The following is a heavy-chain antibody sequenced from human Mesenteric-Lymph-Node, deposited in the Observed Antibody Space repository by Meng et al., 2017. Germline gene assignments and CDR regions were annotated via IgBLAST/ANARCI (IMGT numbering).Heavy chain of an antibody. V-gene: IGHV3-30*03. D-gene: IGHD2-15*01. CDR1: GFTFSSYW. CDR2: ISYDGSNK. J-gene: IGHJ5*02. CDR3: ARDLEGYCSGGSCTPSWFDP. Sequence: GGSLRLSCAASGFTFSSYWMSWVRQAPGKGLEWVAVISYDGSNKYYADSVKGRFTISRDNSKNTLYLQMNSLRAEDTAVYYCARDLEGYCSGGSCTPSWFDPWGQGTLVTVSS.